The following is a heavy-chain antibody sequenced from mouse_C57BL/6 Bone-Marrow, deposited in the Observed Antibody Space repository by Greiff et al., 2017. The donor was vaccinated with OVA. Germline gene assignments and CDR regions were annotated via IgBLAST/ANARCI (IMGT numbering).Heavy chain of an antibody. V-gene: IGHV2-9*01. Sequence: QVQLQQSGPGLVAPSQSLSITCTVSGFSLTSYGVDWVRQPPGKGLEWLGVIWGGGSTNYNSALMSRLSISKDNSKSQVFLKMNSLQTDDTAMYYCAKHAGKNYYGSSLYWYFDVWGTGTTVTVSS. CDR3: AKHAGKNYYGSSLYWYFDV. CDR2: IWGGGST. CDR1: GFSLTSYG. D-gene: IGHD1-1*01. J-gene: IGHJ1*03.